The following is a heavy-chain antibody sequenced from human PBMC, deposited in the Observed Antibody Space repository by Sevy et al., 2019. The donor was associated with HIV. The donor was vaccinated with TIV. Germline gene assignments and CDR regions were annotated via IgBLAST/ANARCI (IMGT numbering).Heavy chain of an antibody. Sequence: ASVKVSCKASGYTFTGYGINWVRQAPGQGLEWMGWISAYSGNTNYAQNLQGRVTMTTDTFTSTAYMELSSLKSDDTAVYYCARDYYDSRGYSSSYYGMDVWGQGTTVTVSS. V-gene: IGHV1-18*01. J-gene: IGHJ6*02. D-gene: IGHD3-22*01. CDR1: GYTFTGYG. CDR2: ISAYSGNT. CDR3: ARDYYDSRGYSSSYYGMDV.